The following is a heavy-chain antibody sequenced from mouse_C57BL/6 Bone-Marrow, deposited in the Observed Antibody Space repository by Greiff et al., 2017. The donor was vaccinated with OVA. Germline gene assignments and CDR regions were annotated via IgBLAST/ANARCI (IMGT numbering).Heavy chain of an antibody. CDR3: ARSVYGNYPLDY. CDR2: IYPGDGDT. Sequence: VKLVESGAELVKPGASVKISCKASGYAFSSYWMNWVKQRPGKGLEWIGQIYPGDGDTTYNGKFKGKATLTADKSSSTAYMQLSSLTSEDSAVYFCARSVYGNYPLDYWGQGTTLTVSS. V-gene: IGHV1-80*01. J-gene: IGHJ2*01. CDR1: GYAFSSYW. D-gene: IGHD2-1*01.